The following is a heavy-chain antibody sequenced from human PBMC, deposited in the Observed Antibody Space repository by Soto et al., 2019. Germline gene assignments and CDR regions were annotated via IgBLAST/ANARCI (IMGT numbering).Heavy chain of an antibody. V-gene: IGHV3-74*01. D-gene: IGHD3-10*01. J-gene: IGHJ6*03. Sequence: EVQLVESGGGLVQPGGSLRLSCAASEFTFSGRSVHWVRQAPGKGLVWVSGIDKVGTGSTYADSVKGRFTSSRDNAKNAVYLNMNSLRVEVASVYYCAGAWFGPDVGGIWTTVTVS. CDR3: AGAWFGPDV. CDR2: IDKVGTGS. CDR1: EFTFSGRS.